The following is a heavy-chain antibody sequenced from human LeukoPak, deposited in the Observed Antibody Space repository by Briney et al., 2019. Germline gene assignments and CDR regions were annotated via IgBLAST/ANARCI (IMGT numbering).Heavy chain of an antibody. D-gene: IGHD3-22*01. J-gene: IGHJ4*02. CDR1: GFTFSSCA. CDR2: ISGSGGST. V-gene: IGHV3-23*01. Sequence: GGSLRLSCAASGFTFSSCAMSWVRQAPGKGLEWVSAISGSGGSTYYADSVKGRFTISRDNSKNTLYLQMNSLRAEDTAVYYCAKDSDYYDSSGYWSWDYFDYWGQGTLVTVSS. CDR3: AKDSDYYDSSGYWSWDYFDY.